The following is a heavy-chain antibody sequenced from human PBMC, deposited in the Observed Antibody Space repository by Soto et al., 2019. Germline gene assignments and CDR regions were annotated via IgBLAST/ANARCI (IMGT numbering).Heavy chain of an antibody. V-gene: IGHV1-18*01. D-gene: IGHD3-22*01. CDR1: GYNVVDYG. J-gene: IGHJ5*01. CDR3: ARDVSGYYMDS. Sequence: GASVKVSCTSSGYNVVDYGISWVRQAPGQGLEWMGWVSGYNGHADYAQNFQGRVTMTTDTSTSTAYLELRSLTSDDTAMYFCARDVSGYYMDSWGQGTLVTVSS. CDR2: VSGYNGHA.